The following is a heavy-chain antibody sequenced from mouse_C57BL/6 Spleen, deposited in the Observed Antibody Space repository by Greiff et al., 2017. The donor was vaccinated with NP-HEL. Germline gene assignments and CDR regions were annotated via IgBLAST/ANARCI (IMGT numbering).Heavy chain of an antibody. D-gene: IGHD2-3*01. V-gene: IGHV1-76*01. Sequence: QVQLQQSGAELVRPGASVKLSCKASGYTFTDYYINWVKQRPGQGLEWIARIYPGSGNTYYHEKFKGKATLTAEKSSSTAYMQVSSLTSEDSAVYFCARGSIGYYGFAYWGQGTLVTVSA. J-gene: IGHJ3*01. CDR2: IYPGSGNT. CDR1: GYTFTDYY. CDR3: ARGSIGYYGFAY.